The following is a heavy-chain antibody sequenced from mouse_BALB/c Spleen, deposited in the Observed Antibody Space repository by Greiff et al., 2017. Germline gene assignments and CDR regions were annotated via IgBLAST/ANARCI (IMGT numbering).Heavy chain of an antibody. D-gene: IGHD1-1*01. V-gene: IGHV5-2*01. CDR1: EYEFPSHD. CDR2: INSDGGST. Sequence: EVQVVESGGGLVQPGESLKLSCESNEYEFPSHDMSWVRKTPEKRLELVAAINSDGGSTYYPDTMERRFIISRDNTKKTLYLQMSSLRSEDTALYYCARHVPYYGSSYWFAYWGQGTLVTVSA. CDR3: ARHVPYYGSSYWFAY. J-gene: IGHJ3*01.